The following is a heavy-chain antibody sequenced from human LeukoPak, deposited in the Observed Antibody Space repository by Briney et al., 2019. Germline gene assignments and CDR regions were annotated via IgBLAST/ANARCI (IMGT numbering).Heavy chain of an antibody. CDR2: IYYSGST. D-gene: IGHD1-26*01. J-gene: IGHJ6*02. CDR1: GGSMSPYH. V-gene: IGHV4-59*08. Sequence: SETLSLTCTVSGGSMSPYHWGWIRQPPGKGLEWIGYIYYSGSTNYNPSLKSRVTISVDTSKNQFSLKLSSVTAADTAVYYCARLGGGSYYEGQRFDYYYGMDVWGQGTTVTVSS. CDR3: ARLGGGSYYEGQRFDYYYGMDV.